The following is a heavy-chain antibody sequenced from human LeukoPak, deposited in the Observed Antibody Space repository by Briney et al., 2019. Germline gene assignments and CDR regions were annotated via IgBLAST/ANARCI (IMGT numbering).Heavy chain of an antibody. J-gene: IGHJ4*02. CDR2: INHSGGT. CDR1: GGSFSGYY. V-gene: IGHV4-34*01. CDR3: ARLRAPALDY. Sequence: SETLSLTCAVYGGSFSGYYWSWIRQPPGKGLEWIGEINHSGGTNYNPSLKSRVTISVDTSKNQFSLKLSSVTAADTAVYYCARLRAPALDYWGQGTLVTVSS.